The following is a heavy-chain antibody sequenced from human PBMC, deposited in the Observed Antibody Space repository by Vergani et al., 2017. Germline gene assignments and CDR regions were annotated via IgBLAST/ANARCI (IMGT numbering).Heavy chain of an antibody. Sequence: QVQLVESGGGVVQPGKSLRLSCAASGFTFRNHGMHWVRQAPGKGPEWVAVIWFDGDNKYYADSLKGRFTIDRENSKNTLFLKMNSLRAEDTAVYYCVRDRRPEVVNSFDYWGRGTLVTVSS. CDR1: GFTFRNHG. CDR2: IWFDGDNK. V-gene: IGHV3-33*01. D-gene: IGHD4-23*01. CDR3: VRDRRPEVVNSFDY. J-gene: IGHJ4*02.